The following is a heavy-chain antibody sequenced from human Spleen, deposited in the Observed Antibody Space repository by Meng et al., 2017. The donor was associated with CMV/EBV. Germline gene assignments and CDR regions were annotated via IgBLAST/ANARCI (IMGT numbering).Heavy chain of an antibody. CDR1: GFTFSDYY. D-gene: IGHD3-3*01. Sequence: GESLKISCAASGFTFSDYYMNWIRQAPGKGLEWISYISSSGSTKYYADSVKDRFTISRDNAKNSLYLQMNSLRAEDTAMYYCARDYDFWSVYGMGVWGQGTTVTVSS. CDR3: ARDYDFWSVYGMGV. CDR2: ISSSGSTK. V-gene: IGHV3-11*01. J-gene: IGHJ6*02.